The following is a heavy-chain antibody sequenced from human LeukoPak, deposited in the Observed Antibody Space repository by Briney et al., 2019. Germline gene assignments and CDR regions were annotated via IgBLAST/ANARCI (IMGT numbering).Heavy chain of an antibody. CDR2: ISSSSSYI. CDR3: AKDRVGAMLYLDG. J-gene: IGHJ4*02. V-gene: IGHV3-21*04. CDR1: GFTFSSYS. D-gene: IGHD1-26*01. Sequence: GGSLRLSCAASGFTFSSYSMNWVRQAPVKGLEWVSSISSSSSYIYYADSVKGRFTISRDNSKNTLYLQLNNLRAEDTAIYYCAKDRVGAMLYLDGWGQGTLVTVSS.